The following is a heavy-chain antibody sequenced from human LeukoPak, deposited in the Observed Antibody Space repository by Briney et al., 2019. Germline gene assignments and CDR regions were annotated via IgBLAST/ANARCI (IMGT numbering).Heavy chain of an antibody. CDR2: IHSGGST. CDR1: GFTVSSNY. V-gene: IGHV3-66*01. J-gene: IGHJ4*02. Sequence: GGSLRLSCAVSGFTVSSNYMSWVRQAPGKGLEWVSVIHSGGSTYHADSVKGRFTISRDNSKNTVYLQMNSLRAEDTAVYYCVGATGFGYWGQGTLATVSS. CDR3: VGATGFGY. D-gene: IGHD4-17*01.